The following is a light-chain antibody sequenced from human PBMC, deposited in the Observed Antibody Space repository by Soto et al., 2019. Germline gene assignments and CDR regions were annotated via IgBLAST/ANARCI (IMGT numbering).Light chain of an antibody. Sequence: QSVLTQPPSVSGAPGQRVTISCTGNNSNLGAGYDVHWYQQLPGAAPKLVIFGNRTRPSGVPERFSGSKSGTSASLAITGLQAEDEADYYCKAYDYRLTAFVVGGGTKVTVL. J-gene: IGLJ3*02. CDR3: KAYDYRLTAFV. V-gene: IGLV1-40*01. CDR1: NSNLGAGYD. CDR2: GNR.